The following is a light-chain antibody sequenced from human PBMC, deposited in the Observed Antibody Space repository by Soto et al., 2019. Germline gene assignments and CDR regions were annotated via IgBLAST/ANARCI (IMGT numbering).Light chain of an antibody. Sequence: EIVLTQSPGTLSLSPGEGATLSCRASQSVSSGHLTWYQQNPGQAPRLLIYAASNRATGIPDRFSGSGSGTDFTLTISRLEPEDFAVYYCQQYHSSPKTFGQGTKVEIK. J-gene: IGKJ1*01. CDR3: QQYHSSPKT. V-gene: IGKV3-20*01. CDR2: AAS. CDR1: QSVSSGH.